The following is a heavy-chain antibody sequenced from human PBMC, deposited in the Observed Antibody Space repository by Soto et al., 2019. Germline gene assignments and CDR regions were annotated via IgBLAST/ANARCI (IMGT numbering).Heavy chain of an antibody. J-gene: IGHJ6*02. D-gene: IGHD1-26*01. CDR3: ASFSGPYYYGMDV. CDR1: GFTFSSYG. CDR2: IWYDGSNK. V-gene: IGHV3-33*01. Sequence: QVQLVESGGGVVQPGRSLRLSCAASGFTFSSYGMHWVRQAPDKGLEWVAVIWYDGSNKYYADSVKGRFTISRDNSKNTLYLQMNSLRAEDTAVYYCASFSGPYYYGMDVWGQGTTVTVSS.